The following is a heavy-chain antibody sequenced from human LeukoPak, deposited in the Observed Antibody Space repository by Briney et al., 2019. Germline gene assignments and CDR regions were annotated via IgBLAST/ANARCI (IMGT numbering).Heavy chain of an antibody. D-gene: IGHD3-10*01. J-gene: IGHJ3*02. CDR3: AKTGGTYGFPEDPSHI. CDR1: GFTFSSYG. CDR2: IRYDGNNK. V-gene: IGHV3-30*02. Sequence: QPGGSLRLSCAASGFTFSSYGMHWVRQAPGKGLEWVTFIRYDGNNKYYRDSVKGRFTISRDNSKHTLYLQMNSLRAEDTAVYYCAKTGGTYGFPEDPSHIWGQGTMVAVSS.